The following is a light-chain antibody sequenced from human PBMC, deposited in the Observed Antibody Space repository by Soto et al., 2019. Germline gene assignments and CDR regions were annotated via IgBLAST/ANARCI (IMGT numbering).Light chain of an antibody. V-gene: IGLV2-23*02. Sequence: QSLLTQLAPVSGSPGQSITISRTGTSSDVGSYNLVSWYQQHPGKAPKLMIYEVSKRPSGVSNRFSGSKSGNTASLTISGLQAEDEADYYCCSYAGSSTYVFGTGTKVTVL. CDR2: EVS. CDR1: SSDVGSYNL. J-gene: IGLJ1*01. CDR3: CSYAGSSTYV.